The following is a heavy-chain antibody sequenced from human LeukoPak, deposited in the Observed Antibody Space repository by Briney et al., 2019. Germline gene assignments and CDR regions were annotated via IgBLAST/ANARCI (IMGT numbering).Heavy chain of an antibody. D-gene: IGHD1-20*01. CDR1: GFTFSSYG. CDR3: AKDQGYNWNDAPVNDAFDI. J-gene: IGHJ3*02. Sequence: GGSLRLSCAASGFTFSSYGMHWVRQAPGKGLEWVAVISYDGSNKYYADSVKGRFTISRDNSKNTLYLQMNSLRAEDTAVYYCAKDQGYNWNDAPVNDAFDIWGQGTMVTVSS. V-gene: IGHV3-30*18. CDR2: ISYDGSNK.